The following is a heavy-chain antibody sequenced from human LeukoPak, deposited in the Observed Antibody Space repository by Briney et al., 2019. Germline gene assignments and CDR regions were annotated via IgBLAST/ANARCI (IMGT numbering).Heavy chain of an antibody. J-gene: IGHJ3*02. CDR3: AKVPYSSGWKAVFDI. Sequence: RPGGSLRLSCAASGFTFSSYAMTWVRQAPGKGLEWVSSIGGSGGNTYYADSVRGRFTISKDSSKNSLVLQMNSLRAEDTAVYYCAKVPYSSGWKAVFDIWGQGTMVTVSS. CDR2: IGGSGGNT. D-gene: IGHD6-19*01. CDR1: GFTFSSYA. V-gene: IGHV3-23*01.